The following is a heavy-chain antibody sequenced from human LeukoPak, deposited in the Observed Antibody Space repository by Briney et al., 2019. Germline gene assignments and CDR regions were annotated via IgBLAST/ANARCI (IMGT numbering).Heavy chain of an antibody. J-gene: IGHJ4*02. V-gene: IGHV6-1*01. Sequence: SQTLSLTCAISGDSVSGNDATWNWIRQSPSRGLEWLGRTYFRSQWYSEYAAFVKNRISINSDTSKNQFSLQLNSVTPEDTAIYYCVRKMGAFDYWGQGTLVTVSP. CDR3: VRKMGAFDY. CDR2: TYFRSQWYS. CDR1: GDSVSGNDAT. D-gene: IGHD1-26*01.